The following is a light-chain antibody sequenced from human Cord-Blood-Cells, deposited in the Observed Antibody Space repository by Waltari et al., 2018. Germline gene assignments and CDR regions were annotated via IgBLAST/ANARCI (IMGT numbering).Light chain of an antibody. CDR2: EDS. V-gene: IGLV3-10*01. J-gene: IGLJ2*01. CDR3: YSTDSSGNHVV. Sequence: SYELTQPPSVSVSPGQTARITCSGEALPKKYAYLYQQKRGQAPVLVIYEDSKRPSGIPERFSGSSSGTMATLTISGAQVEDEADYYCYSTDSSGNHVVFGGGTKLTVL. CDR1: ALPKKY.